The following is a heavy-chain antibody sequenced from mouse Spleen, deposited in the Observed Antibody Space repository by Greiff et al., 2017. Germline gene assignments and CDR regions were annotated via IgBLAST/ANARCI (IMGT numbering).Heavy chain of an antibody. CDR1: GFTFSSYG. Sequence: EVQRVESGGGLVKPGGSLKLSCAASGFTFSSYGMSWVRQTPEKRLEWVATISGGGSYTYYPDSVKGRFTISRDNAKNNLYLQMSSLRSEDTALYYCARDYGYAMDYWGQGTSVTVSS. V-gene: IGHV5-9-2*01. D-gene: IGHD1-1*01. CDR2: ISGGGSYT. J-gene: IGHJ4*01. CDR3: ARDYGYAMDY.